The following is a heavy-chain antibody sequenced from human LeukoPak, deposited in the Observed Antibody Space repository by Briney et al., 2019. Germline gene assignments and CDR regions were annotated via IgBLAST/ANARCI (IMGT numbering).Heavy chain of an antibody. J-gene: IGHJ5*02. D-gene: IGHD6-13*01. V-gene: IGHV4-59*01. CDR2: IYYSGST. Sequence: SETLSLTCSVSGGSISTYYWTWIRQPPGKGLEWIGYIYYSGSTNYNPSLKSRVTISLDTSKNQFSLKLSSVTAADTAVYYCARGGSSWYRFNWFDPWGQGTLVTVSS. CDR1: GGSISTYY. CDR3: ARGGSSWYRFNWFDP.